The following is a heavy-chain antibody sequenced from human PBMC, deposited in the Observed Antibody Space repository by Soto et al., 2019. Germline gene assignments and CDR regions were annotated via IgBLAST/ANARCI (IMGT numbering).Heavy chain of an antibody. CDR3: ARTSQQLANRGVWFDP. D-gene: IGHD6-13*01. CDR2: ISSSSSTI. Sequence: PGGSLRLSYAASGFTFSSYSMNWVRQAPGKGLEWVSYISSSSSTIYYADSVKGRFTISRDNAKNSLYLQMNSLRDEDTAVYYCARTSQQLANRGVWFDPWGQGTLVTVSS. V-gene: IGHV3-48*02. CDR1: GFTFSSYS. J-gene: IGHJ5*02.